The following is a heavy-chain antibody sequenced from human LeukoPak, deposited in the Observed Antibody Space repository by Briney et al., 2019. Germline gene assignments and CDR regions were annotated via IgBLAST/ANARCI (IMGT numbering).Heavy chain of an antibody. D-gene: IGHD6-13*01. J-gene: IGHJ4*02. V-gene: IGHV3-48*03. CDR2: ISSSGSTI. CDR1: GFTFSSYE. CDR3: ARGYSSSWYGAPNYFDY. Sequence: PGGSLRLSCAASGFTFSSYEMNWVRQAPGKGLEWVSYISSSGSTIYYADSVKGRSTISRDNAKNSLYLQMNSLRAEDTAVYYRARGYSSSWYGAPNYFDYWGQGTLVTVSS.